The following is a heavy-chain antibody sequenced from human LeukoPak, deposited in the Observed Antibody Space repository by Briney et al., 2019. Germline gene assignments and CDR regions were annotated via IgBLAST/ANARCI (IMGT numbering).Heavy chain of an antibody. CDR2: INPNSGGT. Sequence: GASVNVSCKASGYTFTGYYMHWVRQAPGQGLEWMGRINPNSGGTNYAQKFQGRVTMTRDTSISTAYMELSRLRSDDTAVYYCALNIGYCSSTSCYLNFFDYWGQGTLVTVSS. D-gene: IGHD2-2*01. CDR1: GYTFTGYY. V-gene: IGHV1-2*06. CDR3: ALNIGYCSSTSCYLNFFDY. J-gene: IGHJ4*02.